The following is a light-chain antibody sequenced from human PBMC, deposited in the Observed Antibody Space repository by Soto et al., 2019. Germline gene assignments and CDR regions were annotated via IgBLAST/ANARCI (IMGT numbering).Light chain of an antibody. CDR1: QSISYY. CDR3: QQNYSTPLT. CDR2: AAS. Sequence: DIQMTQSPSSLSASVGDRVTITCRASQSISYYLNWYQQKPGKDPKLLIYAASTLQSGVPARFSGSGSGTDFTLTISSLQPEDFATYYCQQNYSTPLTFGGGTKVEIK. J-gene: IGKJ4*01. V-gene: IGKV1-39*01.